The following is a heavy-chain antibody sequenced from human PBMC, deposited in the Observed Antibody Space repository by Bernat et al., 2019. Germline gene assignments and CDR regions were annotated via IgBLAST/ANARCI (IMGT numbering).Heavy chain of an antibody. CDR2: ISYDGSNK. CDR1: GFTFSSYA. CDR3: AGPIVVVAATRVAFDI. V-gene: IGHV3-30*01. Sequence: QVQLVESGGGVVQPGRSLRLSCAASGFTFSSYAMHWVRQAPGKGLEWVAVISYDGSNKYYADSVKGRFTISRDNSKNTLYLQMNSLRAEDTAVYYCAGPIVVVAATRVAFDIWGQGTMVTVSS. D-gene: IGHD2-15*01. J-gene: IGHJ3*02.